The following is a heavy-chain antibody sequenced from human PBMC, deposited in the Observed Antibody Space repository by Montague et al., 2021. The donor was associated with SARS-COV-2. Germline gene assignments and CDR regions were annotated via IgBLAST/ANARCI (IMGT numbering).Heavy chain of an antibody. CDR1: GGSFSGYY. D-gene: IGHD3-9*01. CDR3: ARERYSFSLTRGSTWFDP. Sequence: SETLSLTCAVYGGSFSGYYWSWIRQPPGKGLEWIGEISHSGSTYYNPSLKSRVTISVDTSKNQFSLKLSSVTAADTAVYYCARERYSFSLTRGSTWFDPWGQGTLVTVSS. V-gene: IGHV4-34*01. J-gene: IGHJ5*02. CDR2: ISHSGST.